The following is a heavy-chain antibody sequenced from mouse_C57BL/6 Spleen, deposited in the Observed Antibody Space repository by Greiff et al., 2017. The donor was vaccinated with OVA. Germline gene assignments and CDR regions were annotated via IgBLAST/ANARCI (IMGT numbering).Heavy chain of an antibody. V-gene: IGHV1-54*01. CDR3: ARGKTGTFDY. J-gene: IGHJ2*01. Sequence: VQLQQSGAELVRPGTSVKVSCKASGYAFTNYLIKWVKQRPGQGLEWIGVINPGSGGTNYNEKFKGKATLTADKSSSTAYMQLSSLTSEDSAVYFCARGKTGTFDYWGQGTTLTVSS. CDR1: GYAFTNYL. CDR2: INPGSGGT. D-gene: IGHD4-1*01.